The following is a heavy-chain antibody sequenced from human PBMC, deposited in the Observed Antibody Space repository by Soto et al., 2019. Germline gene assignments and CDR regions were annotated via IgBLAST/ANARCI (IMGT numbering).Heavy chain of an antibody. CDR3: GREATIGYSSFHDY. J-gene: IGHJ4*02. CDR2: ISYDGSNK. Sequence: QVQLVESGGGVVQPGRSLRLSCAASGFTFSSYAMHWVRQAPGKGLEWVAVISYDGSNKYYADSVKGRFTISRDNSKNTLYLKMNSLRAGDTAVYYCGREATIGYSSFHDYWGQGTLVTVSS. D-gene: IGHD6-19*01. CDR1: GFTFSSYA. V-gene: IGHV3-30-3*01.